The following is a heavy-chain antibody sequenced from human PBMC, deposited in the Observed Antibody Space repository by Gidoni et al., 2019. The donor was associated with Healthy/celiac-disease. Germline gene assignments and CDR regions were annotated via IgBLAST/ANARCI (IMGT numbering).Heavy chain of an antibody. CDR1: GFTVSSNY. V-gene: IGHV3-53*01. J-gene: IGHJ6*02. CDR3: ASSSKEDYYYGMDV. CDR2: IYSGGST. Sequence: EVQLVESGGGLIQPGGSLRLSCASSGFTVSSNYMSWVRQAPGKGLGWVSVIYSGGSTYYADSVKGRFTISRDNSKNTLYLQMNSLRAEDTAVYYCASSSKEDYYYGMDVWGQGTTVTVSS. D-gene: IGHD2-2*01.